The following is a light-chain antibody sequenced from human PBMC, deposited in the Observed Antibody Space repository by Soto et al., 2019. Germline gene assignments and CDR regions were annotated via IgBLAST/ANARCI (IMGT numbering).Light chain of an antibody. V-gene: IGLV1-40*01. CDR3: QSYDKRLTAYV. Sequence: QSVLTQPPSVSGAPGQRVTIPCSVTSSSIGAGYEVHWYHQLPGTAPKLVVSGNGNRPSGVPDRLSASKSGTSASLAITGLQAEDEGHYYCQSYDKRLTAYVFGTGTKVT. CDR2: GNG. J-gene: IGLJ1*01. CDR1: SSSIGAGYE.